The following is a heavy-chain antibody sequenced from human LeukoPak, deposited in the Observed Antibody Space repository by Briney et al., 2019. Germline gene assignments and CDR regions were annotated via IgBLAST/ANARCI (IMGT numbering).Heavy chain of an antibody. D-gene: IGHD6-19*01. Sequence: PGGSLRLSCAASGFTFSSHWMNWVRQAPGKGLEWVSSISSSSSYIYYADSVKGRFTISRDNAKNSLYLQMNSLRAEDTAVYYCARGIAVAGTDYWGQGTLVTVSS. J-gene: IGHJ4*02. V-gene: IGHV3-21*01. CDR2: ISSSSSYI. CDR1: GFTFSSHW. CDR3: ARGIAVAGTDY.